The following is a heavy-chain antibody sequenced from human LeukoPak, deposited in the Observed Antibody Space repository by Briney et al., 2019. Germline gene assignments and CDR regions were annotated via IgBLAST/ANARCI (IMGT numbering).Heavy chain of an antibody. CDR2: ISSSSSYI. J-gene: IGHJ4*02. Sequence: SGGSLRLSCAASGFTFSSYSMNWVRQAPGKGLEWVSSISSSSSYIYYADSVKGRFTISRDNAKNSLYLQMNSLRVEDTAVYYCARGPRYNWNSNYFPFDYWGQGTLVTVSS. CDR1: GFTFSSYS. CDR3: ARGPRYNWNSNYFPFDY. D-gene: IGHD1-7*01. V-gene: IGHV3-21*01.